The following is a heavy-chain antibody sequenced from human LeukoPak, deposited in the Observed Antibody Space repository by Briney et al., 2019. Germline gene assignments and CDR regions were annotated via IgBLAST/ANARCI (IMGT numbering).Heavy chain of an antibody. CDR3: AREGYYGSGSPPSLYFDY. Sequence: GGSLRLSCAASGFTFRNYVIHWVRQAPGKGLEWVAVTSSDLNVKLYADSVKGRFTISRDNSRSTLYSQMNSLRPEDTAIYYCAREGYYGSGSPPSLYFDYWGQGTLVTVSS. V-gene: IGHV3-30-3*01. CDR1: GFTFRNYV. CDR2: TSSDLNVK. J-gene: IGHJ4*02. D-gene: IGHD3-10*01.